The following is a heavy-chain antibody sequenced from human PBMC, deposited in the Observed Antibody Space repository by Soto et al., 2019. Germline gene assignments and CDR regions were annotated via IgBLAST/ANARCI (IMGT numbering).Heavy chain of an antibody. D-gene: IGHD3-3*01. CDR2: ISAYNGNT. CDR1: GYTFTSYG. CDR3: ARDLSAIITIFGVVTIGPRYYGMDV. V-gene: IGHV1-18*01. Sequence: ASVKVSCKASGYTFTSYGISWVRQAPGQGLEWMGWISAYNGNTNYAQKLQGRVAMTTDTSTSTAYMELRILRSDDTAVYYCARDLSAIITIFGVVTIGPRYYGMDVWGQGTTVTVSS. J-gene: IGHJ6*02.